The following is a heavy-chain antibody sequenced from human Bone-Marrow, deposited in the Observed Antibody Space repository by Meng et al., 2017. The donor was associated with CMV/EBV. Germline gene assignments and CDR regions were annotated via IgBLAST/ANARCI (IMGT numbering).Heavy chain of an antibody. D-gene: IGHD2-2*01. CDR3: AREEGYCSSTSCYGYYYYYGMDV. Sequence: SETLSLTCTVSGGSISSSSYYWGWIRQPPGKGLEWIGSIYYSGSTYYNPSLKSRVTISVDTSKNQFSLKLSSVTAADTAVYYCAREEGYCSSTSCYGYYYYYGMDVWGQGTTVTVSS. J-gene: IGHJ6*02. CDR1: GGSISSSSYY. V-gene: IGHV4-39*07. CDR2: IYYSGST.